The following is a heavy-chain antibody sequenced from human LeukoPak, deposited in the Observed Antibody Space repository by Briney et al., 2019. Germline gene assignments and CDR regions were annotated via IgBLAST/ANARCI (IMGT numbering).Heavy chain of an antibody. V-gene: IGHV3-23*05. Sequence: GGSLRLSCAASGFTFSSHSMSWVRQAPGQGLAWVSVIYTTGYGTYYGDSVKGRFTISRDNSKNTVYLQMNSLRAEDTAIYYCAKGGSSWSRFDYWGQGTLVTVSS. CDR3: AKGGSSWSRFDY. J-gene: IGHJ4*02. CDR2: IYTTGYGT. D-gene: IGHD6-13*01. CDR1: GFTFSSHS.